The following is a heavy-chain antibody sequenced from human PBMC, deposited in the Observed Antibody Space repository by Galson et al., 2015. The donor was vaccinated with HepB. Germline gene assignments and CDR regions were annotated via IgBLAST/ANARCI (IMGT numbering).Heavy chain of an antibody. CDR3: ARQYYGSGAD. CDR1: GYTFTSYW. Sequence: QSGAEVKKPGESLKISCRSSGYTFTSYWIAWVRQMPGKGLEWMGIIYPSDSDARYSPSFQGQVTISADKSISTAYLQWSSPKASDTAIYYCARQYYGSGADWGQGTLVTVSS. CDR2: IYPSDSDA. V-gene: IGHV5-51*01. J-gene: IGHJ4*02. D-gene: IGHD3-10*01.